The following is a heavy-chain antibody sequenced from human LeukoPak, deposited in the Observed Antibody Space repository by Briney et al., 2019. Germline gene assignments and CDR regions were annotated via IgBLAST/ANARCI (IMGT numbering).Heavy chain of an antibody. Sequence: ASVKVSCKASGFTSTNFAVQWVRQARGQRLEWIGWIIVGSGATKCAQDFQERVTITRDLSASTLYMELRSLTSEDTAVYYCAADLSNPRMGASYLDSWGQGTLVTVSS. J-gene: IGHJ4*02. V-gene: IGHV1-58*01. CDR3: AADLSNPRMGASYLDS. D-gene: IGHD3-16*01. CDR1: GFTSTNFA. CDR2: IIVGSGAT.